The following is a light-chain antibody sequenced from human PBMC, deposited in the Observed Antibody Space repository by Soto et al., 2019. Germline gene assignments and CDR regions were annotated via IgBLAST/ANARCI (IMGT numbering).Light chain of an antibody. J-gene: IGKJ5*01. CDR1: QSVSCN. Sequence: EIVMTQSPATLSVSPGERATLSCRASQSVSCNLAGYQQKPGQAPRLLIYGASTRATGIPARFSGSGSGTAFTLTISSLQSEDLSVYYCQRYNNWITFGQGTRLEIK. V-gene: IGKV3-15*01. CDR3: QRYNNWIT. CDR2: GAS.